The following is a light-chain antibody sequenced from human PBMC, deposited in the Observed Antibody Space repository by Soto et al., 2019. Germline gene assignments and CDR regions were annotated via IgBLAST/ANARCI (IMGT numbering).Light chain of an antibody. Sequence: EIVLTQSPGTLSLSPGERATLSCRASQSVSSSYLAWYQQKPGQAPKVLIYRASSRATGIPDRFSGSGSGTDFTLTISRLEPEDFAVYYCQQYGSSPPTFGQGTKV. J-gene: IGKJ1*01. CDR3: QQYGSSPPT. V-gene: IGKV3-20*01. CDR2: RAS. CDR1: QSVSSSY.